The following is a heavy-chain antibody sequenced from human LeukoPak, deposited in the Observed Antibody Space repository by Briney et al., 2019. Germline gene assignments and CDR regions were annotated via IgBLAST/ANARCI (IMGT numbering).Heavy chain of an antibody. Sequence: SETLSLTCTVSGGSISSGAYYWSWIRQHPGKGLEWIGYIYYSGSTYYNPSLKSRVTISVDTSKNQFSLKLNSVTAADTAVYYCARDGYNDAFDIWGQGTMVTVSS. CDR2: IYYSGST. CDR3: ARDGYNDAFDI. D-gene: IGHD5-24*01. J-gene: IGHJ3*02. V-gene: IGHV4-31*03. CDR1: GGSISSGAYY.